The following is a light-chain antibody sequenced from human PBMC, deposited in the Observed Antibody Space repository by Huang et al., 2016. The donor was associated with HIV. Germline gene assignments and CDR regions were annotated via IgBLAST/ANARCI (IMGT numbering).Light chain of an antibody. CDR1: QSVLYSSNNEDY. CDR3: QQYYSTPLT. J-gene: IGKJ4*01. CDR2: WAS. V-gene: IGKV4-1*01. Sequence: DIVMTHSPDSLAVSLGERATINCKSSQSVLYSSNNEDYLALYQQKPGQPPKLLIYWASTRESGVPDHFSGSGSGTDFTRTISSLQAEDVAVYYCQQYYSTPLTLGGGTKVEIK.